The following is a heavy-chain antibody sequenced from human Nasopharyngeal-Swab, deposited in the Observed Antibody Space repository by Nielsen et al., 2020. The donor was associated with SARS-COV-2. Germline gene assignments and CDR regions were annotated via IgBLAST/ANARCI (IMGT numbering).Heavy chain of an antibody. CDR2: ISSSSSYI. Sequence: VRQMPGKGLAWVSSISSSSSYIYYADSVKGRFTISRDNAKNSLYLQMNSLRAEDTAVYYCAREGAYYYDSSGYLPLDYWGQGTLVTVSS. J-gene: IGHJ4*02. CDR3: AREGAYYYDSSGYLPLDY. D-gene: IGHD3-22*01. V-gene: IGHV3-21*01.